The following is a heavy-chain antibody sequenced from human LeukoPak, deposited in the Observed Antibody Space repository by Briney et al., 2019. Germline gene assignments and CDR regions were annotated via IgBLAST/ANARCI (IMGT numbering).Heavy chain of an antibody. Sequence: SETLSLTCTVSGCSISSYYWSWIRQPPGKGLEWIGYIYCSWSTNYNPSLKSRVTISVDTSKNQFSLKLSSVTAADTAVYYCARAVRYFDWLLTGYFDYWGQGTLVTVSS. CDR2: IYCSWST. D-gene: IGHD3-9*01. CDR3: ARAVRYFDWLLTGYFDY. V-gene: IGHV4-59*01. J-gene: IGHJ4*02. CDR1: GCSISSYY.